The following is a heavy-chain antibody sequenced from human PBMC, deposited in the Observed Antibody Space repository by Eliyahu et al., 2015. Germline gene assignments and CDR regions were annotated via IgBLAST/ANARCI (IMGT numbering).Heavy chain of an antibody. CDR1: GYTFTSXG. J-gene: IGHJ3*02. CDR3: ATGRHRDAFDI. CDR2: ISAYNGNT. V-gene: IGHV1-18*01. Sequence: QFQLVQSGAEVKKPGASVKVSCQXSGYTFTSXGXSXVRQAPGXGLEWMGWISAYNGNTNYAQKLQGRVTMTTDTSTSTAYMELRSLRSDDTAVYYCATGRHRDAFDIWGQGTMVTVSS.